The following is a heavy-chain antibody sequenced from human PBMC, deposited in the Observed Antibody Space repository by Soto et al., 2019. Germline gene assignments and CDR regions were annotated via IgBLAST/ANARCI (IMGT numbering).Heavy chain of an antibody. CDR1: GGTFSSYA. D-gene: IGHD2-21*02. Sequence: QVQLVQSGAEVKKPGSSVKVSCKASGGTFSSYAISWVRQAPGQGLEWMGGIIPIFGTADYAQKFQGRVTITADESTSTAYMELSSLRAEDTAVYSCARPCGGDCDSRSPPYYYYGMDVWGQGTTVTVSS. V-gene: IGHV1-69*12. CDR3: ARPCGGDCDSRSPPYYYYGMDV. CDR2: IIPIFGTA. J-gene: IGHJ6*02.